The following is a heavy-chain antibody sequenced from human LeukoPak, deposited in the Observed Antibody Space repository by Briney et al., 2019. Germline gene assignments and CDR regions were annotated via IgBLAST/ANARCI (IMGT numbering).Heavy chain of an antibody. CDR2: IKSKTDGGTT. CDR3: TRGAGYSSGWYHFDY. Sequence: GGSLRLSCAASGFTFSNTWMNWVRQAPGKGLEWIGRIKSKTDGGTTDYAAPVKGRFTISRDDSKNTLYLQMNSLKTEDTAVYYCTRGAGYSSGWYHFDYWGQGSLVTVSS. J-gene: IGHJ4*02. V-gene: IGHV3-15*01. CDR1: GFTFSNTW. D-gene: IGHD6-19*01.